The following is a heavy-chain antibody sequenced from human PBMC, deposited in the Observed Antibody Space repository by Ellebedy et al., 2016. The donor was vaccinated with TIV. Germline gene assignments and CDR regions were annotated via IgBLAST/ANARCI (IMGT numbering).Heavy chain of an antibody. Sequence: MPSETPSLTCTVYGASIRTYYWNWIRQSPGKGLEWIGYIYYTGTINYNPSLKSRVAISVDTSSNQFSLKLTSVTAADTAIYYCARGGYGPIAGPTPWYDWGQGALVTVSS. CDR2: IYYTGTI. CDR3: ARGGYGPIAGPTPWYD. CDR1: GASIRTYY. V-gene: IGHV4-59*01. J-gene: IGHJ4*02. D-gene: IGHD2-15*01.